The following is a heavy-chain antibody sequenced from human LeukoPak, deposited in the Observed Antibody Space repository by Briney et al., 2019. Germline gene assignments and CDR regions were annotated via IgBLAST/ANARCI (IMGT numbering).Heavy chain of an antibody. CDR3: ARDFYGWDY. V-gene: IGHV3-23*01. Sequence: PGGSLRLSCAASGFTFNSYAMSWVRQAPGKGLEWVSVIFSGGSTYYADSVKGRFTISRDNAKNSLYLQMNSLRAEDTAVYYCARDFYGWDYWGQGTLVTVSS. J-gene: IGHJ4*02. CDR2: IFSGGST. D-gene: IGHD2/OR15-2a*01. CDR1: GFTFNSYA.